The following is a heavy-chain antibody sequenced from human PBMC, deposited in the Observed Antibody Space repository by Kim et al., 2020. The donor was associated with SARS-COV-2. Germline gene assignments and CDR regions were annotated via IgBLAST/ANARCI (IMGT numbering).Heavy chain of an antibody. D-gene: IGHD6-13*01. J-gene: IGHJ5*02. CDR3: ARVRIAAAGTGWFDP. V-gene: IGHV3-66*01. Sequence: DSVKGRFTTSRENSKNTLYLQMNSLRAEDTAVYYCARVRIAAAGTGWFDPWGQGTLVTVSS.